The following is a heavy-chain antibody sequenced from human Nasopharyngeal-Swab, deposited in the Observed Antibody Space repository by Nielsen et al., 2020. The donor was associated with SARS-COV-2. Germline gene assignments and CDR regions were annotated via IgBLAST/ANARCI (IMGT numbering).Heavy chain of an antibody. CDR2: IYSGGST. Sequence: GESLKISCAASGFTVSSNYMSWVRQAPGKGLEWVSVIYSGGSTYYADSVKGRFTISRDNSKNTLYLQMNSLRAEDMAVYYCASSGQSEDYWGQGTLVTVSS. V-gene: IGHV3-53*01. D-gene: IGHD3-10*01. CDR3: ASSGQSEDY. J-gene: IGHJ4*02. CDR1: GFTVSSNY.